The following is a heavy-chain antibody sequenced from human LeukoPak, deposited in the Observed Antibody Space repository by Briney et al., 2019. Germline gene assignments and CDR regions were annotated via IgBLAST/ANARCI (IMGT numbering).Heavy chain of an antibody. CDR1: GGSISSSSYY. V-gene: IGHV4-39*07. J-gene: IGHJ4*02. Sequence: SETLSLTCTASGGSISSSSYYWGWIRQPPGEGLEWIASIYYSGTTYYNPSLKSRVTISVDTSKSQFSLKLTSVTAADTAVYYCARDRVGATTWLDYWGQGTLVTVSS. CDR3: ARDRVGATTWLDY. D-gene: IGHD1-26*01. CDR2: IYYSGTT.